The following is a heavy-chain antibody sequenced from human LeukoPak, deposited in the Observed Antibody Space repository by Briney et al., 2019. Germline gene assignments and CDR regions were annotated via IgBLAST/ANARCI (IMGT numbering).Heavy chain of an antibody. CDR1: GGSINSRPYS. V-gene: IGHV4-39*01. CDR2: FYYSGST. CDR3: ARGPRFGELLWHWFDP. J-gene: IGHJ5*02. Sequence: PSETLSLACTVSGGSINSRPYSWGWIRQPPGKGLEWLGSFYYSGSTYYKPSLKSRVTISVDTSKNQFSLKLRSVTAADTAVYYCARGPRFGELLWHWFDPWGQGTLVTVSS. D-gene: IGHD3-10*01.